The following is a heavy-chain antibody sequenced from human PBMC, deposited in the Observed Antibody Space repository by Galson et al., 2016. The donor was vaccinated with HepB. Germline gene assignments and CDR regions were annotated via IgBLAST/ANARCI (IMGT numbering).Heavy chain of an antibody. CDR1: DGFISSGGHY. CDR3: ARVSSDYVWGSYTPYYWFDP. J-gene: IGHJ5*02. Sequence: PLSLTCIVSDGFISSGGHYWSWIRQHPGKGLEWIGYIYYSGSPHYNPSLKSRVPISKDTSKNQFSLKLSSVLAADTAVYYCARVSSDYVWGSYTPYYWFDPWGQGTLVTVSS. D-gene: IGHD3-16*01. V-gene: IGHV4-31*03. CDR2: IYYSGSP.